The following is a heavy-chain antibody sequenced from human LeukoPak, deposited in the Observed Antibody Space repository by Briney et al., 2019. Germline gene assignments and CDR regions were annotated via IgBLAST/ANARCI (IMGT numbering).Heavy chain of an antibody. CDR3: ARGRQVAVAGTLDY. J-gene: IGHJ4*02. CDR2: IIPILGIA. CDR1: GGTFSSYT. Sequence: GASVKVSYKASGGTFSSYTISWVRQAPGQGLEWMGRIIPILGIANYAQKFQGRVTITADKSTSTAYMELSSLRSEDTAVYYCARGRQVAVAGTLDYWGQGTLVTVSS. D-gene: IGHD6-19*01. V-gene: IGHV1-69*02.